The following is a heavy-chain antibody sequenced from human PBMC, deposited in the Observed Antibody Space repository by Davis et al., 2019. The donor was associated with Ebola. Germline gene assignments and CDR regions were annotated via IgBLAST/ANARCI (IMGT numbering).Heavy chain of an antibody. CDR1: GYTFTGFY. CDR3: ASSQLVVVPDY. D-gene: IGHD3-22*01. V-gene: IGHV1-2*06. Sequence: ASVKVSCKASGYTFTGFYIHWVRQAPGQGLEWMGRISPNSGGTNYAQKFQGRVTMTRDTSISTAYMELNRLGSDDTAVYYCASSQLVVVPDYWGQGTLVTVSS. CDR2: ISPNSGGT. J-gene: IGHJ4*02.